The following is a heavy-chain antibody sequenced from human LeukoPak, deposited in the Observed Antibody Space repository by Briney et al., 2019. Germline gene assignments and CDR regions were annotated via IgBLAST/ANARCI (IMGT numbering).Heavy chain of an antibody. D-gene: IGHD6-6*01. Sequence: ASVKVSCKASGYTFTSYYIHWVRQAPGQGLEWMGIINPSGGSTSYAQKFQGRVTMTRDTSTSTVYMELSSLRSEDTAVYYCARAEQLAEFDYWGQGTLVTVSS. CDR1: GYTFTSYY. J-gene: IGHJ4*02. CDR2: INPSGGST. V-gene: IGHV1-46*01. CDR3: ARAEQLAEFDY.